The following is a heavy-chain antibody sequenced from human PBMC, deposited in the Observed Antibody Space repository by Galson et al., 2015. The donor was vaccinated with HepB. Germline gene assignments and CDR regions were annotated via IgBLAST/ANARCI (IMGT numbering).Heavy chain of an antibody. J-gene: IGHJ3*02. CDR3: ARPGDDYDAFDI. Sequence: SLRLSCAASGFTFSSYAMHWVRQAPGKGLEWVAVISYDGSNKYYADSVKGRFTISRDNSKNTLYLQMNSLRAEDTAVYYCARPGDDYDAFDIWGQGTMVTVSS. V-gene: IGHV3-30*04. D-gene: IGHD4-11*01. CDR1: GFTFSSYA. CDR2: ISYDGSNK.